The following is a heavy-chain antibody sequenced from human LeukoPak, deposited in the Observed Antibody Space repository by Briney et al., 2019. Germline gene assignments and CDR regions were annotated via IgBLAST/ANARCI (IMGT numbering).Heavy chain of an antibody. J-gene: IGHJ4*02. CDR1: GFTFSDYY. CDR2: ISGSGGST. Sequence: GGSLRLSCAASGFTFSDYYMSWIRQAPGKGLEWVSAISGSGGSTYYADSVKGRFTISRDNSKNTLYLQMNSLRAEDTAVYYCAENGIDTIFEDWLPSIYWGQGTLVTVSS. V-gene: IGHV3-23*01. D-gene: IGHD3-3*01. CDR3: AENGIDTIFEDWLPSIY.